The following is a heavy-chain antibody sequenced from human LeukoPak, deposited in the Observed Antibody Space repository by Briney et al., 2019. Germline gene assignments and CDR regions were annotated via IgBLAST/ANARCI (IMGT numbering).Heavy chain of an antibody. CDR3: AKDMCSSTGCHELDF. CDR2: ISWNSGYF. CDR1: GFTFDYFS. Sequence: GRSLRLSCAASGFTFDYFSMHWVRQPPGRCRESVSGISWNSGYFAYADSVKGRFSISRDKAKSSLYLQMTSLRTEDTALYYCAKDMCSSTGCHELDFWGQGTLVTVSS. J-gene: IGHJ4*02. D-gene: IGHD2-2*01. V-gene: IGHV3-9*01.